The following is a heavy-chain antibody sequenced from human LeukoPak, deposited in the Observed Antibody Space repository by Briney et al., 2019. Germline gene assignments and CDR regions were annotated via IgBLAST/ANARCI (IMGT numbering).Heavy chain of an antibody. D-gene: IGHD2-2*01. V-gene: IGHV3-21*05. J-gene: IGHJ4*02. CDR1: GFTFSRFA. Sequence: PGGSLRLSCAASGFTFSRFAMNWVRQAPGKGLEWISYINTDSSDIHYADSVKGRFTISRDNARNTLFLQPSSLRAEDSAVYYCARDTFQPGLIDSWGQGTLVTVSS. CDR2: INTDSSDI. CDR3: ARDTFQPGLIDS.